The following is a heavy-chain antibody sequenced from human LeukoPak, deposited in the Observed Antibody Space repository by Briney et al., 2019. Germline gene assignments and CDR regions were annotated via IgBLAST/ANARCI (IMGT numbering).Heavy chain of an antibody. J-gene: IGHJ4*02. CDR1: GGSISNYC. D-gene: IGHD2-21*02. V-gene: IGHV4-59*08. CDR2: IHYSGST. CDR3: ARHDAVVTGRPFDH. Sequence: SETLSLTCTVSGGSISNYCWSWVRQPPGKRLEWIAYIHYSGSTNYNPSLGSRITISLDAPKNQFSLKLSSVTATDTAVYYCARHDAVVTGRPFDHWGQGTLVTVSS.